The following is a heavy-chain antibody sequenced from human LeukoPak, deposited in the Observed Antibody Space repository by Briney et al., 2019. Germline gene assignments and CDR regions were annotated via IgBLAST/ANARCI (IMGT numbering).Heavy chain of an antibody. V-gene: IGHV3-23*01. D-gene: IGHD3-22*01. CDR1: GFTFSSYR. CDR3: AKKPYYYDSSGYFFDY. J-gene: IGHJ4*02. Sequence: GGSLRLSCAASGFTFSSYRMNWVRQAPGKGLEWVSAISGSGGSTYYADSVKGRFTISRDNSKNTLYLQMNSLRAEDTAVYYCAKKPYYYDSSGYFFDYWGQGTLVTVSS. CDR2: ISGSGGST.